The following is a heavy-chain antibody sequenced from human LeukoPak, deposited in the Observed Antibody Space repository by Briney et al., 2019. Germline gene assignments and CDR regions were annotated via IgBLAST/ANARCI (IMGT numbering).Heavy chain of an antibody. J-gene: IGHJ4*02. CDR3: ARDRYYDYSGYYYESAF. CDR2: IIPIFGTA. V-gene: IGHV1-69*01. Sequence: GSSVKVSCKASGGTFSSYAISWVRQAPGQGLEWMGGIIPIFGTANYAQKFQGRVTITADESTSTAYMELSSLRSEDTAVYYCARDRYYDYSGYYYESAFWGQGTLVTVSS. CDR1: GGTFSSYA. D-gene: IGHD3-22*01.